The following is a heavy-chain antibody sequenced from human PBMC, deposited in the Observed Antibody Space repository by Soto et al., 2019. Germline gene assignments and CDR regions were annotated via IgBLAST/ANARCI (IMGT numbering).Heavy chain of an antibody. V-gene: IGHV4-30-4*08. J-gene: IGHJ4*02. D-gene: IGHD2-21*02. Sequence: SETLSLTCTVSGGSISSGDYYWSWIRQPRGKGREGIAYIYYSGRTYYNPSIKSRVTISVDTSKNQFSLKLSSVTASYTAVYYCARVYCGGDCFNFDYWGQGTLVTVSS. CDR1: GGSISSGDYY. CDR2: IYYSGRT. CDR3: ARVYCGGDCFNFDY.